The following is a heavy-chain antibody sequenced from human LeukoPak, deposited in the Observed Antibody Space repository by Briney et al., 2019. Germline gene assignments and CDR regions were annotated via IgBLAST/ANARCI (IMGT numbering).Heavy chain of an antibody. J-gene: IGHJ4*02. D-gene: IGHD3-16*01. CDR1: GFTFRSYE. CDR3: TEGGGGNFFDY. CDR2: ISTDGADT. V-gene: IGHV3-23*01. Sequence: PGGSLRLSCAASGFTFRSYEMNWVRQAPGKGLEWVSTISTDGADTYYRDSVKGRFTISRDNSKNTLYLQMNSLTGGDTAVYYCTEGGGGNFFDYWGQGTLVTVSS.